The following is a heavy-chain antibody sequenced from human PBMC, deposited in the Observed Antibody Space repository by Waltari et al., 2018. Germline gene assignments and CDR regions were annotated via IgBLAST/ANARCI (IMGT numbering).Heavy chain of an antibody. V-gene: IGHV1-2*06. J-gene: IGHJ4*02. D-gene: IGHD6-6*01. CDR2: INPNSGGT. CDR3: ARDWGGWQLVLNY. CDR1: GYTLPGYY. Sequence: QVQLVQSGAEVKKPGASVKVSCKASGYTLPGYYMHWVRQAPGQGLEWMGRINPNSGGTNYAQKFQGRVTMTRDTSISTAYMELSRLRSDDTAVYYCARDWGGWQLVLNYWGQGTLVTVSS.